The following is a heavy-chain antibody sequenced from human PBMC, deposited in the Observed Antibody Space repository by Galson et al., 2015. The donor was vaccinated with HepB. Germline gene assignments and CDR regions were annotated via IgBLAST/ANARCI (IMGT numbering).Heavy chain of an antibody. J-gene: IGHJ4*02. CDR2: ITPLFGSA. CDR3: ARQFDSSGYYAY. CDR1: GLTFSSYA. V-gene: IGHV1-69*13. D-gene: IGHD3-22*01. Sequence: SVKVSCKASGLTFSSYAISWLRQAPGQGLEWMGGITPLFGSANYAQKLQGRVTITADESTSTTYMELSSLRSEDTALYYCARQFDSSGYYAYWGQGTLVTVSS.